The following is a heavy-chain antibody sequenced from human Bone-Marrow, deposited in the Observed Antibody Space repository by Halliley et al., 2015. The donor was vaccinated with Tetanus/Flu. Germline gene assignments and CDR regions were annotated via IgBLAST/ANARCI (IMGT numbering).Heavy chain of an antibody. D-gene: IGHD3-22*01. CDR1: GLTYW. CDR3: ARDMTVIPVPNTSYYYHVMDA. J-gene: IGHJ6*02. Sequence: SLRLSCAASGLTYWMSWVRQAPGKGLEWVANINKDGTEKHYMDSVKGRFTISRDNAQHSVYLQMSSLRAEDTAVYYCARDMTVIPVPNTSYYYHVMDARGQGATVTVSS. V-gene: IGHV3-7*03. CDR2: INKDGTEK.